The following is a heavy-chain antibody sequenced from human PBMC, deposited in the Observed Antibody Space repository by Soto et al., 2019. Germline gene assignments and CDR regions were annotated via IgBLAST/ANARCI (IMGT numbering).Heavy chain of an antibody. CDR3: AREHSSGWYFDSDPVRFDY. Sequence: PGGSLRLSCTVSGFTFTEYYMNWVRQAPGKGLEWVANIRQDGGEKYYVDSVRGRFTISRDNAKNSLYLQMNSLRAEDTAVYYCAREHSSGWYFDSDPVRFDYWGQGTLVTVSS. V-gene: IGHV3-7*01. CDR2: IRQDGGEK. J-gene: IGHJ4*02. D-gene: IGHD6-19*01. CDR1: GFTFTEYY.